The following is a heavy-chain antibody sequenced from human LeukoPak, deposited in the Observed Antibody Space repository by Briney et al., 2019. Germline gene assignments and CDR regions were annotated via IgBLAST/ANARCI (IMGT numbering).Heavy chain of an antibody. D-gene: IGHD3-9*01. V-gene: IGHV4-59*08. CDR1: GGSISSYY. J-gene: IGHJ3*02. Sequence: SQTLSLTCTVSGGSISSYYWSWIRQPPGKGLEWIGYIYYSGSTNYNPSLKSRVTISVDTSKNQFSLKLSSVTAADTAVYYCARQGRLSYDILTGYFPGAFDIWGQGTMVTVSS. CDR3: ARQGRLSYDILTGYFPGAFDI. CDR2: IYYSGST.